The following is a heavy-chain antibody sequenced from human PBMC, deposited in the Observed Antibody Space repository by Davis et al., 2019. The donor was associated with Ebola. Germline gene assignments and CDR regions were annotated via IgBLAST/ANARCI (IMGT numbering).Heavy chain of an antibody. CDR1: GGSISSYY. CDR2: IYYSGST. D-gene: IGHD6-13*01. V-gene: IGHV4-59*12. J-gene: IGHJ6*02. CDR3: ARDRGLAAAGFYYYYGMDV. Sequence: SETLSLTCTVSGGSISSYYWSWIRQPPGKGLEWIGYIYYSGSTNYNPSLKSRVTISVDTSKNQFSLKLSSVTAADTAVYYCARDRGLAAAGFYYYYGMDVWGQGTTVTVSS.